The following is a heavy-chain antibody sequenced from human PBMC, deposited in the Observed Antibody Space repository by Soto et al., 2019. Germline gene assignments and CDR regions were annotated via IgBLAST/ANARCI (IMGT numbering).Heavy chain of an antibody. CDR2: ISGSGGST. CDR3: ARPTVTTDYYYYYGMDV. CDR1: GFTFSSYA. Sequence: EVQLLESGGGLVQPGGSLRLSCAASGFTFSSYAMSWVRQAPGKGLEWVSAISGSGGSTYYADSLKGRFTISRDNSKNTLYLQMNSLRAEDTAVYYCARPTVTTDYYYYYGMDVWGQGTTVTVSS. J-gene: IGHJ6*02. D-gene: IGHD4-17*01. V-gene: IGHV3-23*01.